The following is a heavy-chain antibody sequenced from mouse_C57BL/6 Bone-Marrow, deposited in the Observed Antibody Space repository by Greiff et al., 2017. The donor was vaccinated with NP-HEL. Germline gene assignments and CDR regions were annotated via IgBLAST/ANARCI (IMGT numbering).Heavy chain of an antibody. D-gene: IGHD2-14*01. Sequence: EVMLVESGGGLVQPKGSLKLSCAASGFSFNTYAMNWVRQAPGKGLEWVARIRSKSNNYATYYADSVKDRFTISRDDSESMLYLQMNNLKTEDTAMYYCERHGGTYYAMDYWGQGTSVTVSS. CDR1: GFSFNTYA. CDR2: IRSKSNNYAT. CDR3: ERHGGTYYAMDY. J-gene: IGHJ4*01. V-gene: IGHV10-1*01.